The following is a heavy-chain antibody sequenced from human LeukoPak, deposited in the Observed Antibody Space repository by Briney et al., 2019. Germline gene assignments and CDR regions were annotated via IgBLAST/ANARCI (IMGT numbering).Heavy chain of an antibody. CDR2: INEDASEI. D-gene: IGHD2-21*02. J-gene: IGHJ4*02. V-gene: IGHV3-7*01. Sequence: GGSLRLSCAASGFTFSTYWMNWYRQAPGKGLEWVANINEDASEINYVDSVRGRFTISRDNAKNSLHLQMNSQRAEDTAVYYCATDRDNSDWQKRFDSWGQGTLVTVSS. CDR1: GFTFSTYW. CDR3: ATDRDNSDWQKRFDS.